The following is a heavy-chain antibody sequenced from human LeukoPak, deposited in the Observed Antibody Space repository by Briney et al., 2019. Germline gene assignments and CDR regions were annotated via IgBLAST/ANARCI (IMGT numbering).Heavy chain of an antibody. V-gene: IGHV4-39*07. CDR1: GGSISSSSYY. CDR3: ASSGSRTEGPYYYYYMDV. CDR2: IYYSGST. Sequence: NPSETLSLTCTVSGGSISSSSYYWGWIRQPPGNGLEWIGSIYYSGSTYYNPSLKSRVTISVDTSKNQFSLKLSSATAADTAVYYCASSGSRTEGPYYYYYMDVWGKGTTVTVSS. D-gene: IGHD1-26*01. J-gene: IGHJ6*03.